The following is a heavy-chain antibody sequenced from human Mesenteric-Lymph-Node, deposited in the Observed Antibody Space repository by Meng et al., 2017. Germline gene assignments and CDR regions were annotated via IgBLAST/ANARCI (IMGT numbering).Heavy chain of an antibody. D-gene: IGHD3-16*02. J-gene: IGHJ3*02. Sequence: GESLKISCAASGFTFSDYYMSWIRQAPGKGLEWVSYISSSGSTIYYADSVKGRFTISRDNAKNSLYLQMNSLRAEDTAVYYCARDYDYVWGSYRYTEVWAFDIWGQGTMVTVSS. V-gene: IGHV3-11*04. CDR1: GFTFSDYY. CDR2: ISSSGSTI. CDR3: ARDYDYVWGSYRYTEVWAFDI.